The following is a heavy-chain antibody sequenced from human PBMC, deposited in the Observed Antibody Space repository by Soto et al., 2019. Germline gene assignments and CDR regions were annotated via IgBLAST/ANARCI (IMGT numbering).Heavy chain of an antibody. CDR3: AIEVSIAARRHMGYYYYYYMDV. Sequence: SETLSLTCTVSGGSISSGGYYWSWIRQHPGKGLEWIGYIYYSGSTYYNPSLKSRVTISVDTSKNQFSLKLSSVTAADTAVFYCAIEVSIAARRHMGYYYYYYMDVWGKGTTVTVSS. CDR2: IYYSGST. D-gene: IGHD6-6*01. V-gene: IGHV4-31*03. J-gene: IGHJ6*03. CDR1: GGSISSGGYY.